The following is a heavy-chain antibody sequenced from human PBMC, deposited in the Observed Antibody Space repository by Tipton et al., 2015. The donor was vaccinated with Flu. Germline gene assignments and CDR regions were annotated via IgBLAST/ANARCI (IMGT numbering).Heavy chain of an antibody. D-gene: IGHD3-10*01. CDR3: ATTTYYYGSGSHDY. Sequence: TLSLTCVVSGFSIGSRYYWGWIRQPPGKGLEWIGSISHSGSTYYNPSLKSRVTISIDTFKNQFSLKLSSVTAADTAVYSCATTTYYYGSGSHDYWVQGTLVTVSS. V-gene: IGHV4-38-2*01. CDR1: GFSIGSRYY. J-gene: IGHJ4*02. CDR2: ISHSGST.